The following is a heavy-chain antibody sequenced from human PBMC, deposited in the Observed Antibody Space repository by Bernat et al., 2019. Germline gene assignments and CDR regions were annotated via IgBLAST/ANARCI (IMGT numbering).Heavy chain of an antibody. Sequence: QVQLQESGPGLVKPSGTLSLTCAVSGGSISSSNWWSWVRQPPGKGLEWIGEIYHSGSINYNPSLKSRVTISTDPSKKQFSLRMSSVTAADTAVYYCARGTESSNFGWSLRQMEWWFDPWGQGTLVTVSS. CDR2: IYHSGSI. CDR3: ARGTESSNFGWSLRQMEWWFDP. V-gene: IGHV4-4*02. CDR1: GGSISSSNW. J-gene: IGHJ5*02. D-gene: IGHD3-9*01.